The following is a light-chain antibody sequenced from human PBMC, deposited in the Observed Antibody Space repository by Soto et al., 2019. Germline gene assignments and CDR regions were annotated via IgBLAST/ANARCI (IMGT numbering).Light chain of an antibody. V-gene: IGKV4-1*01. Sequence: DIVMTQSPDSLAVSLGERATINCKSSQSFLYSSNNKNYLAWYQQKPRQPPKMLISWASTRESGVPDRFSGSGSGTDFTLTISSLQAEDVAVYYCQQYYSIPPTFGGGTKVDIK. CDR3: QQYYSIPPT. J-gene: IGKJ4*01. CDR2: WAS. CDR1: QSFLYSSNNKNY.